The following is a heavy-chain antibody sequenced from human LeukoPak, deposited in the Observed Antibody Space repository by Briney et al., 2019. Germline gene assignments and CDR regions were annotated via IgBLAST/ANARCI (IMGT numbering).Heavy chain of an antibody. CDR2: VSGTSEYI. D-gene: IGHD6-19*01. Sequence: GRSLRLSCAASGLSFSTYSMIWVRQAPGKGLEWVSSVSGTSEYIYYADSVRGRFTISRDNAKNTVYLQMNSLRAEDTAVYYCARWYSSGWYSDYWGQGTLVTVSS. CDR1: GLSFSTYS. CDR3: ARWYSSGWYSDY. V-gene: IGHV3-21*06. J-gene: IGHJ4*02.